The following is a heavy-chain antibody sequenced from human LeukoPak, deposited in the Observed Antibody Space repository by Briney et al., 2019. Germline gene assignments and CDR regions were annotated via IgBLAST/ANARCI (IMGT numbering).Heavy chain of an antibody. Sequence: ASVKVSCKASGYTFTGYYMHWVRQAPGQGLEWMGWINPNSGGTNYAQKFQGRVTMTRDTSISTAYMELSRLRSDDTAVYYCARDPMNYYDSVSLDYWGQGSLVTVSS. CDR1: GYTFTGYY. D-gene: IGHD3-22*01. V-gene: IGHV1-2*02. CDR2: INPNSGGT. CDR3: ARDPMNYYDSVSLDY. J-gene: IGHJ4*02.